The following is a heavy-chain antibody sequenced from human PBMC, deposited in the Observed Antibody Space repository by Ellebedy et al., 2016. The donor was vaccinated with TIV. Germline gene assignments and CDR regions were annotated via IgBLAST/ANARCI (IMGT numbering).Heavy chain of an antibody. V-gene: IGHV4-4*08. Sequence: SETLSLTCTVSGVSISSSYWSWIRQPPGKGLERIGYISPSGSTNYSPSLKSRVTISVDTSKNQFSLKLKSVTADDTAVYYCARTFTERLGGLTTHWVLDYWGQGSLATASS. CDR3: ARTFTERLGGLTTHWVLDY. D-gene: IGHD4-11*01. CDR2: ISPSGST. CDR1: GVSISSSY. J-gene: IGHJ4*02.